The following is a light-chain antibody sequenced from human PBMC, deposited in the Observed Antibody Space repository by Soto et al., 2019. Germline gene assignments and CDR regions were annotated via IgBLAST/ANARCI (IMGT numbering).Light chain of an antibody. CDR2: GAS. CDR1: QSVSSN. CDR3: QQYNNWPLSIT. J-gene: IGKJ5*01. V-gene: IGKV3-15*01. Sequence: EMVMSQSPATLSVSPRERATLSCRASQSVSSNLAWYQQKPGQAPRLLIYGASTRATGIPARFSGSGSGTEFTLTISSLQSEDFAVYYCQQYNNWPLSITFGQGTRLEIK.